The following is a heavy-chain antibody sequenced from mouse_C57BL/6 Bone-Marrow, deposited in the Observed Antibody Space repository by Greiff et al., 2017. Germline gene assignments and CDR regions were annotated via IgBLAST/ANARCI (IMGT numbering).Heavy chain of an antibody. J-gene: IGHJ2*01. CDR3: ARKLGPSTTVVAKGY. Sequence: QVQLQQPGAELVRPGTSVKLSCKASGYTFTSYWMHWVKQRPGQGLEWIGVIDPSDSYTNYNQKFKGKATLTVDTSSSTAYMQLSSLTSEDSAVYYCARKLGPSTTVVAKGYWGQGTTLTVSS. CDR1: GYTFTSYW. V-gene: IGHV1-59*01. CDR2: IDPSDSYT. D-gene: IGHD1-1*01.